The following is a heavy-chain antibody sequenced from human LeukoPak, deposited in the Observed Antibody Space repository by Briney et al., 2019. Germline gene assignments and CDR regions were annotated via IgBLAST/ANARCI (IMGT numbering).Heavy chain of an antibody. J-gene: IGHJ4*02. D-gene: IGHD5-18*01. Sequence: PGGSLRLSCAASGSTFSSYWMHWVRQAPGKGLVWISRISGGGSATSYADSVKGRFIISRDNAQNTLYLQMNSLRPEDTAVYYCASGVLAAMVPDYWGQGILVTVSS. V-gene: IGHV3-74*01. CDR1: GSTFSSYW. CDR3: ASGVLAAMVPDY. CDR2: ISGGGSAT.